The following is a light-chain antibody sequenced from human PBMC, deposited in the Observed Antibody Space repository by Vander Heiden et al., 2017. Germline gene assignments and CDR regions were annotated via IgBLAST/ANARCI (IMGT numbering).Light chain of an antibody. Sequence: SYVLTQPSSVSVSPGQTASITCSGDKLGDKYACWYQQKPGQSPVLVIYQDSKRPSGIPERFSGSNSGNTATLTISGTQAMDEADYYCQAWDSSTVVFGGGTKLTVL. J-gene: IGLJ2*01. CDR2: QDS. CDR1: KLGDKY. CDR3: QAWDSSTVV. V-gene: IGLV3-1*01.